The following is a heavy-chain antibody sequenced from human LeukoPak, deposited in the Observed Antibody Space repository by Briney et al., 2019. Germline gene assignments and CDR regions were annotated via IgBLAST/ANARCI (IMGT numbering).Heavy chain of an antibody. J-gene: IGHJ3*02. V-gene: IGHV3-21*04. CDR1: GFTFSSYS. Sequence: GGSLRLSCAASGFTFSSYSMNWVRQARRKGLEWVSSISSSSSYIYYADSVKGRFNISRDNAKNSLFLKMNSLRAEDTAWYYCAREVTHDAFDIWGQGTMVTVSS. CDR2: ISSSSSYI. D-gene: IGHD2-21*02. CDR3: AREVTHDAFDI.